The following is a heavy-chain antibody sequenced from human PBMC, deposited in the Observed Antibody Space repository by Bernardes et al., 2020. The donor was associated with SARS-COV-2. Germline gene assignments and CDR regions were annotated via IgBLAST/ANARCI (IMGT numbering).Heavy chain of an antibody. CDR3: ARLSQVAVAGY. CDR1: GYSFTRYW. J-gene: IGHJ4*02. V-gene: IGHV5-51*01. Sequence: GASLKISCKGSGYSFTRYWIGWVRPIPGKGLEWMVIIYPGDSDTRYSPSFQGQVTISADKSISTAYLQWSSLKASDTAMYYCARLSQVAVAGYWGQGTLVTVSS. D-gene: IGHD6-19*01. CDR2: IYPGDSDT.